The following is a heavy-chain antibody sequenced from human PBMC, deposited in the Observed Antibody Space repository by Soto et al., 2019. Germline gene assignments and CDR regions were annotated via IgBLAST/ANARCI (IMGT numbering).Heavy chain of an antibody. CDR3: ARGGGSGYHY. V-gene: IGHV4-31*03. Sequence: PSETLSLTCTVSGSCISSGGNYWSWIRHHPGKGLEWIGYLYYSGCTYYSPSLKSRVTISVGTSRHQFSLKLSSVTAADSAVYYCARGGGSGYHYWGQGSLVTVSS. J-gene: IGHJ4*01. CDR2: LYYSGCT. D-gene: IGHD3-22*01. CDR1: GSCISSGGNY.